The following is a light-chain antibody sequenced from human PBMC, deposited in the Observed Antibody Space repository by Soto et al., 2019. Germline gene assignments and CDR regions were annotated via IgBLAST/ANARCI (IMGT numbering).Light chain of an antibody. CDR2: GAS. Sequence: ETVMTQSPATLSVSPGERATLSCRAGQSVNSYLAWYQQKPGQAPRLLIRGASARATGIPARFSGSGSGTEFTLTISSLQSEDFAVYCCQQYNQWPLTFGGGTKVEI. V-gene: IGKV3-15*01. J-gene: IGKJ4*01. CDR1: QSVNSY. CDR3: QQYNQWPLT.